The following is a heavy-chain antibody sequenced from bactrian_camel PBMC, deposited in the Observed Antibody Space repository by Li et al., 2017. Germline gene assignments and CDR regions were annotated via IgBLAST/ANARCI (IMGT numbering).Heavy chain of an antibody. D-gene: IGHD8*01. CDR3: AARRHGECYFWANNWSRATWYNH. J-gene: IGHJ4*01. CDR2: IATGSGNT. Sequence: DVQLVESGGGSVQAGGSLTLSCAASGYTYSSICMAWFRQAPGKEREGVARIATGSGNTYYADSVKGRFTISQDNAKNTVYLQMNSLKPEDTAMYYCAARRHGECYFWANNWSRATWYNHWGQGTQVTVS. V-gene: IGHV3S40*01. CDR1: GYTYSSIC.